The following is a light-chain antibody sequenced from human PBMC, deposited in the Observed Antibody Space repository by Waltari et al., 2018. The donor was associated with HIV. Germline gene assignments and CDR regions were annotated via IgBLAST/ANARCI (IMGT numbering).Light chain of an antibody. J-gene: IGLJ2*01. Sequence: QSALTQPRSVSGSPGQSVAISCTGTSSDVGGYNYISWYQQHPGTAPKFMIYDVNKRPSGVPDRFSGSKSGNTASLTISGLQAEDEADYYCCSYAGTYAVFGGGTKLTVL. CDR3: CSYAGTYAV. CDR1: SSDVGGYNY. CDR2: DVN. V-gene: IGLV2-11*01.